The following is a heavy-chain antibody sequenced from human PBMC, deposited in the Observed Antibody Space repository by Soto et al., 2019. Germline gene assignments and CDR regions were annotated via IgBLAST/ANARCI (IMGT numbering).Heavy chain of an antibody. CDR1: GYTFTSYG. CDR2: ISAYNGNT. V-gene: IGHV1-18*01. D-gene: IGHD6-19*01. Sequence: QVQLVQSGAEVKKPGASVKVSCKASGYTFTSYGISWVRQAPGQGLEWMGWISAYNGNTNYAQKLQGRVTMTTDTSTSTAYLELRGLRSDDTAVYYCARSPWGVQSWVIAVAGHDYFDYWGQGTLVTVSS. J-gene: IGHJ4*02. CDR3: ARSPWGVQSWVIAVAGHDYFDY.